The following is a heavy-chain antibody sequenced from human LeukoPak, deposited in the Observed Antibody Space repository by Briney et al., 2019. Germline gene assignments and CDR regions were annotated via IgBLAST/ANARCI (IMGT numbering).Heavy chain of an antibody. D-gene: IGHD6-19*01. CDR3: ARDGRAVAGIHYYYYMDV. J-gene: IGHJ6*03. V-gene: IGHV3-30*04. CDR1: GFTFSSYA. Sequence: GGSLRLSCAASGFTFSSYAMHWVRQAPGKGLEWVAVISYDGSNKYYADSVKGRFTISRDNSKNTLYLQMNSLRAEDTAVYYCARDGRAVAGIHYYYYMDVWGKGTTVTISS. CDR2: ISYDGSNK.